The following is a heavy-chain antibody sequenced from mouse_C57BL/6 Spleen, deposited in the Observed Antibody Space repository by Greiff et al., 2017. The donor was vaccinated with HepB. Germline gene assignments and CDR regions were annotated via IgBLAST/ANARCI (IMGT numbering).Heavy chain of an antibody. J-gene: IGHJ1*03. CDR1: GYTFTSYW. Sequence: QVQLQQPGAELVKPGASVKLSCKASGYTFTSYWMQWVKQRPGQGLEWIGEIDPSDSYTNYNQKFKGKATLTVDTSSSTAYMQLSSLTSEDSAVYYCARAGSSRYFDVWGTGTTVTVSS. CDR3: ARAGSSRYFDV. V-gene: IGHV1-50*01. CDR2: IDPSDSYT. D-gene: IGHD1-1*01.